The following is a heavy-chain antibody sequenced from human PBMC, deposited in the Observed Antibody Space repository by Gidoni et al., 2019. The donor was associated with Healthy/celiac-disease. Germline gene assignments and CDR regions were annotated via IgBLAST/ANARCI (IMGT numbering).Heavy chain of an antibody. CDR3: ARDDGGDGDYVNV. CDR1: GGSISSYY. J-gene: IGHJ6*03. Sequence: QVQLQESGPGLVKPSETLSLTCPVSGGSISSYYWSWIRQPPGKGLEWIGYIYYSGSTNYNPSLKSRVTISVDTSKNQFSLKLSSVTAADTAVYYCARDDGGDGDYVNVWGQGTTVTVSS. V-gene: IGHV4-59*01. CDR2: IYYSGST. D-gene: IGHD3-16*01.